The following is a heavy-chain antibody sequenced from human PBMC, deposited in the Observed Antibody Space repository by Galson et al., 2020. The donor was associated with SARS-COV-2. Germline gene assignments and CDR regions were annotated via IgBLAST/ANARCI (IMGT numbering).Heavy chain of an antibody. V-gene: IGHV3-33*01. CDR3: ARELVVPAATGHNYYYYYMDV. CDR2: IWYDGSNK. D-gene: IGHD2-2*01. J-gene: IGHJ6*03. CDR1: GFTFSSYG. Sequence: GESLKISCAASGFTFSSYGMHWVRQAPGKGLEWVAVIWYDGSNKYYADSVKGRFTISRDNSKNTLYLQMNSLRAEDTAVYYCARELVVPAATGHNYYYYYMDVWGKGTTVTVSS.